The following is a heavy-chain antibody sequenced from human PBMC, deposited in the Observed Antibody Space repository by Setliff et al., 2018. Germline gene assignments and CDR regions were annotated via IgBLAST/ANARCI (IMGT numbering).Heavy chain of an antibody. J-gene: IGHJ3*02. D-gene: IGHD2-2*03. CDR1: GGSISSYS. CDR2: FYYDGRT. CDR3: ARDPGYPSGVAGGFDT. V-gene: IGHV4-4*08. Sequence: SETLSLTCSVSGGSISSYSWGWIRQPPGKGLEWIGFFYYDGRTNYNPSLKSRVTISIDTSSKHFSLILTSVTAADTAVYYCARDPGYPSGVAGGFDTWGQGTTVTVSS.